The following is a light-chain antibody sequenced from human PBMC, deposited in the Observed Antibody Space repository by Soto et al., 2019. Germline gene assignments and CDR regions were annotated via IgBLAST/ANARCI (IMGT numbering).Light chain of an antibody. J-gene: IGLJ1*01. CDR2: RNN. CDR3: ASWGDSLSGHV. V-gene: IGLV1-47*01. Sequence: QSVLTQPPSASGTPGQRVTISCSGSSSTIGSNYVYWYQQIPGTAPKLLIYRNNQRPSGVSDRFSGSKSGTSASLAISGLRSEDEADYYCASWGDSLSGHVFGTVTKLTVL. CDR1: SSTIGSNY.